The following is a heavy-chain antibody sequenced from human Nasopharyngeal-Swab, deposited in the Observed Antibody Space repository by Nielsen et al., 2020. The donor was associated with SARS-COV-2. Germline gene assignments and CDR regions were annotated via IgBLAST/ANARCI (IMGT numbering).Heavy chain of an antibody. CDR2: INSDGSST. V-gene: IGHV3-74*01. CDR1: GFTFSSYW. J-gene: IGHJ4*02. CDR3: ARSPTDYSNYAFDY. D-gene: IGHD4-11*01. Sequence: GESLKISCAASGFTFSSYWMHWVRQAPGKGLVWVSRINSDGSSTSYADSVKGRFTISRDNAKNTLYLQVNSLRAEDTAVYYCARSPTDYSNYAFDYWGQGTLVTVSS.